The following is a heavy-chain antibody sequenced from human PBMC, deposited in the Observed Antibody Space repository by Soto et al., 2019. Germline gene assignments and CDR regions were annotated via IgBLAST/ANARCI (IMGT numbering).Heavy chain of an antibody. Sequence: GGSLRLSCAASGFTFSSYAMSWVRQAPGKGLEWVSAISGSGGSTYYADSVKVRFTISRDNSKNTLYLQMNSLRAEDTAVYYCAKGQWLLRVVRADAFDIWGQGTMVTVSS. V-gene: IGHV3-23*01. J-gene: IGHJ3*02. CDR3: AKGQWLLRVVRADAFDI. CDR2: ISGSGGST. CDR1: GFTFSSYA. D-gene: IGHD3-22*01.